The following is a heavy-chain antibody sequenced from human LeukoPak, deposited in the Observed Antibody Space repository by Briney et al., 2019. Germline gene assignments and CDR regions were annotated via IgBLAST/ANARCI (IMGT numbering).Heavy chain of an antibody. CDR1: GFTFSSYS. V-gene: IGHV3-21*01. Sequence: GGSLRLSCAASGFTFSSYSMNWVRQAPGKGLEWVSSISSSSSYIYYADSVKGRFTISRDNAKNSMYLQMNSLRAEDTAVYYCARDLYSILATAAGPSWGQGTLVTVSS. D-gene: IGHD6-13*01. CDR2: ISSSSSYI. J-gene: IGHJ5*02. CDR3: ARDLYSILATAAGPS.